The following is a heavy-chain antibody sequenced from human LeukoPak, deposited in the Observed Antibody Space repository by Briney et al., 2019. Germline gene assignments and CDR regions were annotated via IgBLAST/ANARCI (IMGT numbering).Heavy chain of an antibody. J-gene: IGHJ4*02. CDR1: GFTFSSYG. V-gene: IGHV3-33*01. CDR3: ARDSRYYFDY. Sequence: PGGSLRLSCAASGFTFSSYGIHRVRQAPGKGLEWVAVIWYDGSNKYYADSVKGRFTISRDNSKNTLYLQMNSLRAEDTAVYYCARDSRYYFDYWGQGTLATVSS. CDR2: IWYDGSNK. D-gene: IGHD6-13*01.